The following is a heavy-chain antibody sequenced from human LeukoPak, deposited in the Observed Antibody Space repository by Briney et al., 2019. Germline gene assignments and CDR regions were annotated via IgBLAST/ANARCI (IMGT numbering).Heavy chain of an antibody. CDR2: IYHSGST. CDR3: AREPYDAFDI. CDR1: GGSFSGYY. V-gene: IGHV4-34*01. J-gene: IGHJ3*02. Sequence: SETLSLTCAVYGGSFSGYYWSWIRQPPGKGLEWIGYIYHSGSTYYNPSLKSRVTISVDRSKNQFSLKLSSVTAADTAVYYCAREPYDAFDIWGQGTMVTVSS.